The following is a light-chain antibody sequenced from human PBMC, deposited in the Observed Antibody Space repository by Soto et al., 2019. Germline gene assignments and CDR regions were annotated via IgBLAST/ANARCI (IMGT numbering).Light chain of an antibody. CDR3: QSYDSSLRGV. CDR2: GNS. CDR1: SSNIGAGYD. Sequence: QPVLTQPPSVSGAPGQRVTISCTGSSSNIGAGYDLHWYQQLPGTAPKLLIYGNSNRPSGVPDRFSGSKSGTSASLAITGLHAEDEADYYCQSYDSSLRGVFGTGTTLTVL. V-gene: IGLV1-40*01. J-gene: IGLJ1*01.